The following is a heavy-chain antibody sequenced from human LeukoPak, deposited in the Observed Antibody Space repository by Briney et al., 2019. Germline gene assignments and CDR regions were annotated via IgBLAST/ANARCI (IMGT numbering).Heavy chain of an antibody. CDR2: INHSGST. D-gene: IGHD1-1*01. V-gene: IGHV4-34*01. J-gene: IGHJ4*02. CDR1: GGSFSGYY. Sequence: NPSETLSLTCAVYGGSFSGYYWSWIRQPPGKGLEWIGEINHSGSTNYNPSLKSRVTISVDTSKSQFSLKLSSVTASDTAVYYCARGWSGSRGTTRLVFGQFDYWGQGTLVTVSS. CDR3: ARGWSGSRGTTRLVFGQFDY.